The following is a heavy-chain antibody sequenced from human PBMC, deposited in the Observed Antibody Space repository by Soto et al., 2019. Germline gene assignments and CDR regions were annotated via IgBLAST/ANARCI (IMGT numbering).Heavy chain of an antibody. CDR1: GFTFSSYA. CDR2: ISSNGGST. V-gene: IGHV3-64D*08. Sequence: GGSLRLSCSASGFTFSSYAMHWVRQAPGKGLEYVSAISSNGGSTYYADSVKGRFTISRDNSKNTLYLQMSSLRAEDTAVYYCVKGLEGLQRYSFWFDPWGQGTLVTVSS. CDR3: VKGLEGLQRYSFWFDP. J-gene: IGHJ5*02. D-gene: IGHD1-26*01.